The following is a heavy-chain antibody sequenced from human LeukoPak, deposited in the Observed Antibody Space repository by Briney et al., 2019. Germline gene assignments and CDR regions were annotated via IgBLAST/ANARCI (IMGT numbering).Heavy chain of an antibody. J-gene: IGHJ4*02. Sequence: GGSLRLSCAASGLIVSSNYMSWVRQAPGKGLEWVSVIYTSGTTYYADSVKGRFTISRDNSKNTLYLQMNSLRAEDTAVYYCARRSGSTNDYWGQGTLVTVFS. CDR2: IYTSGTT. V-gene: IGHV3-53*01. CDR1: GLIVSSNY. D-gene: IGHD1-26*01. CDR3: ARRSGSTNDY.